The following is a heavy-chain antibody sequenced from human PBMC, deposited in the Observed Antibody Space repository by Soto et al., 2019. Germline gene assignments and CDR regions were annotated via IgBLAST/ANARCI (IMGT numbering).Heavy chain of an antibody. V-gene: IGHV4-30-2*01. CDR2: IYHSGST. CDR1: CGSIISGGYS. D-gene: IGHD1-26*01. J-gene: IGHJ4*02. CDR3: ARGQLHFDY. Sequence: SETLSLTCAVSCGSIISGGYSWSWIRQPPGKGLEWIGYIYHSGSTYYNPSLKSRVTISVDRSKNQFSLKLSSVTAADTAVYYCARGQLHFDYWGQGTLVTVSS.